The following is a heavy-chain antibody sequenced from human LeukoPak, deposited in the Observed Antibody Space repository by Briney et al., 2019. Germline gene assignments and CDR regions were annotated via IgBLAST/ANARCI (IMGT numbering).Heavy chain of an antibody. D-gene: IGHD1-26*01. J-gene: IGHJ4*02. CDR1: GGSISDNDYS. V-gene: IGHV4-39*01. CDR2: IHYSGTT. CDR3: ARGKYSGSYLYFDY. Sequence: KPSETLSLTCNVSGGSISDNDYSWDWIRQPPGKGLEWMGCIHYSGTTYSNPSLKSRISISIDTSKNQSSLKLSSVTAADTAVYYCARGKYSGSYLYFDYWGQGTLVTVSS.